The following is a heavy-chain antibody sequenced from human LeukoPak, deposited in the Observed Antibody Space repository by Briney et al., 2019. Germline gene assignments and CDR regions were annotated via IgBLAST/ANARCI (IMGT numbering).Heavy chain of an antibody. Sequence: PGGSLRLSCAASGFTFSSYAMLWVRQAPGKGLEWVAVISYDGSNKYYADSVKGRFTISRDNSKNTLYLQMNSLRAEDTAVYYCAREGVIVVVFDYWGQGTLVTVSS. CDR2: ISYDGSNK. J-gene: IGHJ4*02. CDR3: AREGVIVVVFDY. V-gene: IGHV3-30-3*01. D-gene: IGHD3-22*01. CDR1: GFTFSSYA.